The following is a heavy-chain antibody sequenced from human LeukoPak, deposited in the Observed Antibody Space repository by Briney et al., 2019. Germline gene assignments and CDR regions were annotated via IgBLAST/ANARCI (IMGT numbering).Heavy chain of an antibody. CDR2: ITSSSSYI. D-gene: IGHD5-18*01. CDR3: ARDLLGYSYDAYYFDF. Sequence: GGSLRLSCVASGFTFSTYSMNWVRQAPGKGLEWVSSITSSSSYIYYADSVKGRFTISRDNSKNTLYLQMNSLRAEDTAVYYCARDLLGYSYDAYYFDFWGQGTLVTVSS. J-gene: IGHJ4*02. CDR1: GFTFSTYS. V-gene: IGHV3-21*01.